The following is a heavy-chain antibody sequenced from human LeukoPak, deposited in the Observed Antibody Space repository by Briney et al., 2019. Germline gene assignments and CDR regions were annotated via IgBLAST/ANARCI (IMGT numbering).Heavy chain of an antibody. CDR3: ARDIVVVPAAMSHWFDP. CDR2: IYTSGST. D-gene: IGHD2-2*01. CDR1: GGSISGYY. V-gene: IGHV4-4*07. J-gene: IGHJ5*02. Sequence: SETLSLTCTVSGGSISGYYWSWIRQPSGKGLEWIGRIYTSGSTNYNPSLKSRVCMSVDTSKDQFSLKVSSVTAADTAVYYCARDIVVVPAAMSHWFDPWGQGTLVTVSS.